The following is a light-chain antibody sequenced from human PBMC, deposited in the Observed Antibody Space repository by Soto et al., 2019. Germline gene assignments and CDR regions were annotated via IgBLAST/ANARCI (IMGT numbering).Light chain of an antibody. CDR2: SDN. CDR3: QSYDSSLSAFYV. CDR1: GPNIGTFY. Sequence: QSVLTQPPSASATPGQGVSISCSGSGPNIGTFYVSWYQHLPGTAPKLLIYSDNQRPSGVPDRFSGSKSGTSASLAISGLRSEDEADYYCQSYDSSLSAFYVFGTGTKLTVL. J-gene: IGLJ1*01. V-gene: IGLV1-47*02.